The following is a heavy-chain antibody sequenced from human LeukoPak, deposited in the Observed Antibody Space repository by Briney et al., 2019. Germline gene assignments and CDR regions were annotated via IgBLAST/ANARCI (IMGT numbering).Heavy chain of an antibody. J-gene: IGHJ5*02. Sequence: ASVEVSCKASGYTFTGYYMHWVRQAPGHGLECMGWINPNSGGTNYAQKFQGRVTMTRDTSISTAYMELSRLRSDDTAVYYCARTRLTYYYGSGSANWFDPWGQGTLVTVSS. CDR3: ARTRLTYYYGSGSANWFDP. CDR2: INPNSGGT. V-gene: IGHV1-2*02. CDR1: GYTFTGYY. D-gene: IGHD3-10*01.